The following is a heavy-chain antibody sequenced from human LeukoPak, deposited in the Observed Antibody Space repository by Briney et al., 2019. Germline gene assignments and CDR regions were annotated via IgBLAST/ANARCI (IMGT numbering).Heavy chain of an antibody. CDR1: GYSCTSYW. V-gene: IGHV5-10-1*01. D-gene: IGHD4-17*01. CDR2: IDPSDSYT. J-gene: IGHJ5*02. CDR3: ARNVKGYDYGDYGWFDP. Sequence: GESLRISCKGSGYSCTSYWISWVRQMPGKGLEWMGRIDPSDSYTNYSPSFQGHVTISADKSISTAYLQWSSLKASDTAMYYCARNVKGYDYGDYGWFDPWGQATLVTVSS.